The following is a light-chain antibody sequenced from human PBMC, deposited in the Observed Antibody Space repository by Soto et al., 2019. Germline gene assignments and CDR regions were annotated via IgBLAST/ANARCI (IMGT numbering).Light chain of an antibody. J-gene: IGKJ1*01. CDR1: RNVGSK. Sequence: EIVMTQSPATLSVSPGERATLSCRASRNVGSKLAWYMQKPGQSPRLLISAASTRAADFPARFSGSGSGTEFILTISSLQSEDFAFYYCQQYDDWPWTFGQGTKVEIK. CDR3: QQYDDWPWT. V-gene: IGKV3-15*01. CDR2: AAS.